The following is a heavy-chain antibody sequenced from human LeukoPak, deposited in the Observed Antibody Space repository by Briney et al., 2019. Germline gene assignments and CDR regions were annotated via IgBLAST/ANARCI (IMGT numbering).Heavy chain of an antibody. V-gene: IGHV4-30-2*06. Sequence: SQTLSLTCAVSGGSISSGGYSWSWIRQSPGKGLEWIGYIYHSGSTYYNPSLKSRVTISVDRSKNQFSLKLSSVTAADTAVYYCARFVRAHRSYYYGMDVWGQGTTVTVSS. D-gene: IGHD3-16*02. CDR3: ARFVRAHRSYYYGMDV. CDR1: GGSISSGGYS. J-gene: IGHJ6*02. CDR2: IYHSGST.